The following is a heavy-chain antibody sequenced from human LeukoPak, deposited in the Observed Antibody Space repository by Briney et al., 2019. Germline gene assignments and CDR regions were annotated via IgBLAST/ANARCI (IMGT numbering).Heavy chain of an antibody. Sequence: GGSLRLSCAASGFTFSSYGMHWVRQAPGKGLEWVAFIRYEGSNKYYADSVKGRFTISRDNSKNTLYLQVNSLRAEDTAVYYCAKAPHPYYDILTGYSDYFDYWGQGPLVTVSS. V-gene: IGHV3-30*02. D-gene: IGHD3-9*01. CDR3: AKAPHPYYDILTGYSDYFDY. CDR2: IRYEGSNK. J-gene: IGHJ4*02. CDR1: GFTFSSYG.